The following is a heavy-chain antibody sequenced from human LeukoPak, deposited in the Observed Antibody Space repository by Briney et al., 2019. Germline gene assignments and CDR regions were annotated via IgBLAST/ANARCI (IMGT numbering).Heavy chain of an antibody. J-gene: IGHJ4*02. CDR3: VRFITGSIADY. CDR1: GYSISSGYH. Sequence: PSETLSLTCAVSGYSISSGYHWGWIRQPPGKGLEWLGSVYHSGSTFYNPSLRSRVTMSVDTSQNQFSLMLSSVTATGTAVYYCVRFITGSIADYWGQGTLVTVSS. V-gene: IGHV4-38-2*01. CDR2: VYHSGST. D-gene: IGHD1-20*01.